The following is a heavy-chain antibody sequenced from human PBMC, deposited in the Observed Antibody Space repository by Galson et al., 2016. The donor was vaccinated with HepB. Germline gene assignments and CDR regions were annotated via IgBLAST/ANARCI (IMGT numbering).Heavy chain of an antibody. D-gene: IGHD1-26*01. V-gene: IGHV4-4*02. J-gene: IGHJ4*02. CDR3: ARGNLGTTATMSFDY. Sequence: SETLSLTCAVSGATISNDYWWSWVRQSPEKGFEWLGEIYQTGTANYNPSFTRRATISVDTSKNEISLRLDSVTAADTAGYYCARGNLGTTATMSFDYWGQGTPVSVSS. CDR2: IYQTGTA. CDR1: GATISNDYW.